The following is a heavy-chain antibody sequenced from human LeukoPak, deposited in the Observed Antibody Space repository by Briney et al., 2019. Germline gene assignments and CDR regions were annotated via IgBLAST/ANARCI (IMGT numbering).Heavy chain of an antibody. J-gene: IGHJ4*02. V-gene: IGHV1-2*02. CDR2: INLNSGGT. CDR1: GYTFTGSY. D-gene: IGHD3-16*01. Sequence: ASVKVSCKPSGYTFTGSYMHWMRQAPGQGLEWMGWINLNSGGTNYAQKFQGRVTMTRDTSITTAYMELSRLRFDDTAIYYCASWTGVSDAVASFDYWGQGTLVTVSS. CDR3: ASWTGVSDAVASFDY.